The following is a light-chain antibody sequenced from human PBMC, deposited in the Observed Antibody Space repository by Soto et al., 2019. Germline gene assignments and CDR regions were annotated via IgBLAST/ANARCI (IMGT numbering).Light chain of an antibody. CDR3: QKYNSAPRT. V-gene: IGKV1-27*01. CDR1: QGIIDY. Sequence: DIQMTQSPSSLAASVGDRVTITCRASQGIIDYLAWYQQKPGKAPKLLIYAASTLQSGVPSRFSGSGAGTEFTLTITRLQPEDVATYCCQKYNSAPRTFGQGTKVEIK. J-gene: IGKJ1*01. CDR2: AAS.